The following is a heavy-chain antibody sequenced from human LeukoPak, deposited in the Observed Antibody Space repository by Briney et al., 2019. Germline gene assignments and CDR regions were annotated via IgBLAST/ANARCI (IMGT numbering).Heavy chain of an antibody. CDR3: ARGIDY. CDR2: IYTGGGR. CDR1: GFAGSSYH. V-gene: IGHV3-53*01. Sequence: GSLGPSRAAPGFAGSSYHKNLVRQAPGKELEWVSVIYTGGGRYYADSVRGRFTISRDTSKNMVFLQMNSLRVEDTAVYYCARGIDYWGRGTLVTVSS. J-gene: IGHJ4*02.